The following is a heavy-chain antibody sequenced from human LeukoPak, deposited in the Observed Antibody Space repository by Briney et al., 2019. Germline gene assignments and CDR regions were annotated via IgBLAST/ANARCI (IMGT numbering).Heavy chain of an antibody. Sequence: SETLSLTCTVSGGSISSYYWSWIRQPAGKGLEWIGRIYTSGSTNYNPSLKSGVTLLVEPSKNQFSLKLSSVTAADTAVYYCARDFYGSGSYYIDYWGQGTLVTVSS. D-gene: IGHD3-10*01. V-gene: IGHV4-4*07. CDR1: GGSISSYY. J-gene: IGHJ4*02. CDR3: ARDFYGSGSYYIDY. CDR2: IYTSGST.